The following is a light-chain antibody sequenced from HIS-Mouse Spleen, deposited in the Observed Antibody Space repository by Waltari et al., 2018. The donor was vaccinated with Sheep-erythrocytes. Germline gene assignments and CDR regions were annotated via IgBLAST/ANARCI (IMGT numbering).Light chain of an antibody. CDR3: QAWDSSTAWV. CDR1: KLGDKY. J-gene: IGLJ3*02. CDR2: QDS. V-gene: IGLV3-1*01. Sequence: SYELTHPPSVSVSPGQTASITCSGDKLGDKYACWYQQKPGQSPVLVIYQDSKRPSGIPGRFSGSNSGNTATLTISGTQAMDEADYYCQAWDSSTAWVFGGGTKLTVL.